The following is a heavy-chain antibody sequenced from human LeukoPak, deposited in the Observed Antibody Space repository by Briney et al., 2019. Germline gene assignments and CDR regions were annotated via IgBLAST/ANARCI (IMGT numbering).Heavy chain of an antibody. J-gene: IGHJ4*02. CDR1: GFTFSSYG. CDR2: IWYDGSNK. D-gene: IGHD3/OR15-3a*01. Sequence: GGSLRLSCAASGFTFSSYGMHWVRQAPGKGLEWVAVIWYDGSNKYYADSVKGRFTISRDNSKNTLYLQVNSLRAEDTAVYYCARDYKSPDFWAGYPPYHHDHWGQGTLVTVSS. CDR3: ARDYKSPDFWAGYPPYHHDH. V-gene: IGHV3-33*01.